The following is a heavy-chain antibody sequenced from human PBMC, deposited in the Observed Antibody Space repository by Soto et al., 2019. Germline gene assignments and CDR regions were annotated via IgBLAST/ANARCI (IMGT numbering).Heavy chain of an antibody. CDR1: GFSFGASW. Sequence: EVQLMESGGGLVQPGGSLRLSCAASGFSFGASWMAWVRQAPGKGLEWVADIKQDGSEKNYVDSVKGRVTISRDNAKNSLYLQMNSLRAEDTAVYYWARDPSYGAIDYWGLGTLVTVSS. V-gene: IGHV3-7*01. D-gene: IGHD3-10*01. CDR2: IKQDGSEK. CDR3: ARDPSYGAIDY. J-gene: IGHJ4*02.